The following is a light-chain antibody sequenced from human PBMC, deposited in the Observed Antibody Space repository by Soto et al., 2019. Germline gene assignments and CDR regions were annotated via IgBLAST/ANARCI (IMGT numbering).Light chain of an antibody. V-gene: IGLV2-11*01. J-gene: IGLJ2*01. Sequence: QPVLTQPRSVSGSPGQSVTISCTGTSSDVGGYNYVSWYQQHPGKAPKLMIYDVSKRPSGVPDRFSGSKSGNTASLTISGLQAEDEADYYCCSYAGSYTVVLFGGGTKLTVL. CDR3: CSYAGSYTVVL. CDR2: DVS. CDR1: SSDVGGYNY.